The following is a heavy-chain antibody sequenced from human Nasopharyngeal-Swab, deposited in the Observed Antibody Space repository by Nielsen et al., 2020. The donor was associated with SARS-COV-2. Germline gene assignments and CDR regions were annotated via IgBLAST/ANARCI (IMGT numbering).Heavy chain of an antibody. CDR3: ALAVYDYIDY. V-gene: IGHV3-30*03. CDR2: ISYDGSNK. CDR1: GFTFSSYG. J-gene: IGHJ4*02. D-gene: IGHD5/OR15-5a*01. Sequence: GGSLRLSCAASGFTFSSYGMHWVRQAPGKGLEWVAVISYDGSNKYYADFVKGRFTISRDNSKNTLYLQMNSLRAEDTAVYYCALAVYDYIDYWGQGTLVTVSS.